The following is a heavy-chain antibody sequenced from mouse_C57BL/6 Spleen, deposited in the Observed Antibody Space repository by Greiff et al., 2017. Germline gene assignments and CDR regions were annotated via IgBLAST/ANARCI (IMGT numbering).Heavy chain of an antibody. J-gene: IGHJ3*01. CDR1: GYSFTDYN. CDR3: ARSGYYDYTWFAY. Sequence: EVKLQESGPELVKPGASVKISCKASGYSFTDYNMNWVKQSNGKSLEWIGVINPNYGTTSYNQKFKGKATLTVDQSSSTAYMQLNSLTSEDSAVYYCARSGYYDYTWFAYWGQGTLVTVSA. CDR2: INPNYGTT. D-gene: IGHD2-4*01. V-gene: IGHV1-39*01.